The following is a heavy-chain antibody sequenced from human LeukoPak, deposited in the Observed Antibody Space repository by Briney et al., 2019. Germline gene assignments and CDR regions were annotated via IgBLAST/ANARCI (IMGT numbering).Heavy chain of an antibody. CDR1: GFTFSSYW. CDR2: IVGSGGTT. Sequence: GGSLRLSCAASGFTFSSYWMHWVRQAPGKGLEWVSAIVGSGGTTYYADFVKGRFTISRDNSKNTLHLQMSSLRAEDTAIYYCAKDREATYLWGFLDYWGQGTLVTVSS. J-gene: IGHJ4*02. CDR3: AKDREATYLWGFLDY. D-gene: IGHD5-24*01. V-gene: IGHV3-23*01.